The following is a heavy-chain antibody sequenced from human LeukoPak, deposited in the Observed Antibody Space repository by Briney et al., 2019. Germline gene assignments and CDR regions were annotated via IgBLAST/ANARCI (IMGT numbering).Heavy chain of an antibody. CDR1: GFTFSDYY. CDR3: ATFSGWYGIGDAFDI. Sequence: PGGSLRLSFAASGFTFSDYYMSWIRQAPGKGLEWVSYISSSGSTIYYADSVKGRFTISRDNAKNSLYLQMNSLRAEDTAVYYCATFSGWYGIGDAFDIWGQGTIVTVSS. V-gene: IGHV3-11*01. CDR2: ISSSGSTI. J-gene: IGHJ3*02. D-gene: IGHD6-19*01.